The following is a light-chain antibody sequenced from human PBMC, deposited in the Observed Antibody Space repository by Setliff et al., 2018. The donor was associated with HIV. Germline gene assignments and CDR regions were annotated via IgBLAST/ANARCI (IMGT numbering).Light chain of an antibody. CDR2: DAG. J-gene: IGLJ2*01. CDR3: LLFYSGVRV. Sequence: QAVVTQEPSLTVSPGGTVTLTCASDSGAVTSGHFPYWFQQKPGQAPRTLIYDAGTKLSSTPARFSGSLLGGKAALTLSGAQPEDEADYYCLLFYSGVRVFGGGTKVTVL. CDR1: SGAVTSGHF. V-gene: IGLV7-46*01.